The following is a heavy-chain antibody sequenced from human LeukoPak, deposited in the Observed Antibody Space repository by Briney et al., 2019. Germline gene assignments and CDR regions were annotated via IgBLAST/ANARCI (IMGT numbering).Heavy chain of an antibody. D-gene: IGHD4-11*01. CDR1: GYTFTGYY. Sequence: ASVKVSCKASGYTFTGYYMHWVRQAPGQGLEWMGRINPNSGGTNYAQKFQGRVTMTRDTSISTAYMELSSLRSEDTAVYYCARDAFYSRYFDYWGQGTLVTVSS. V-gene: IGHV1-2*06. CDR2: INPNSGGT. J-gene: IGHJ4*02. CDR3: ARDAFYSRYFDY.